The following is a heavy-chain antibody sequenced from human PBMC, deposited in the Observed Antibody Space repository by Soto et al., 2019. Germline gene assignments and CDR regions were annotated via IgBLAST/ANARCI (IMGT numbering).Heavy chain of an antibody. CDR2: INDSGTT. CDR1: GGSFIGFY. J-gene: IGHJ6*02. V-gene: IGHV4-34*01. Sequence: SETLSLTCAIYGGSFIGFYCIFIRHPPFKGLEWIGEINDSGTTNYNPSLKSRVTISADTSKTHFSLRLTSVTAADTAVYYCARETSQNVYSHYGMDVWGQGTTVTVSS. CDR3: ARETSQNVYSHYGMDV.